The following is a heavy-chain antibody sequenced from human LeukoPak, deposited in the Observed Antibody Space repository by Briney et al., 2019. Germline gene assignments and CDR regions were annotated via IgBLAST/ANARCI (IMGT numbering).Heavy chain of an antibody. V-gene: IGHV3-9*01. CDR2: ISWNSGAT. CDR1: GFTFDDYV. D-gene: IGHD3-10*01. CDR3: AKAAHYYGSGSYYES. J-gene: IGHJ5*02. Sequence: GRSLRLSCAASGFTFDDYVMHWVRQAPGKGLEWVSGISWNSGATGYADSVKGRFTISRDNAKNSLYLQMNSLRAEDTALYYCAKAAHYYGSGSYYESWGQGTLVTVSS.